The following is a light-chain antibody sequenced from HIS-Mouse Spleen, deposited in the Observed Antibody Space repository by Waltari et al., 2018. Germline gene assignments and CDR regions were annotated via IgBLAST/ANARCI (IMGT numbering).Light chain of an antibody. CDR1: SSDVGGYNY. CDR3: SSYTSSSTLGV. V-gene: IGLV2-14*03. J-gene: IGLJ2*01. Sequence: QSALTQPASVSGSPGQSITISCTGTSSDVGGYNYVSWYQQHPGKAPKLMIYDVSNRPSGVSNRVSGSKSGNTASLTISGLQAEDEADYYCSSYTSSSTLGVFGGGTKLTVL. CDR2: DVS.